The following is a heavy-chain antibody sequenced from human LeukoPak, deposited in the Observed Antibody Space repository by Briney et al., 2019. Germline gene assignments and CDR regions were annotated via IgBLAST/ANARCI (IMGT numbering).Heavy chain of an antibody. J-gene: IGHJ4*02. D-gene: IGHD5-12*01. Sequence: GASVKVSCKASGCTFIGYYIHWVRQAPGQGLEWMGWINPDSGGTNYAQKFQGRVTMTRDTSISTAYMELSRLRSDDTAVYYCARDSGAWGYSGYDLVGYFDYWGQGTLVTVSS. CDR1: GCTFIGYY. V-gene: IGHV1-2*02. CDR2: INPDSGGT. CDR3: ARDSGAWGYSGYDLVGYFDY.